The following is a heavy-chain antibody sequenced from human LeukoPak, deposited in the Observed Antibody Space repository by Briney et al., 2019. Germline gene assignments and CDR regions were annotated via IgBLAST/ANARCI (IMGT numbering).Heavy chain of an antibody. D-gene: IGHD6-19*01. J-gene: IGHJ6*02. Sequence: SVKVSCTASGGTFSSYAISWVRQAPGQGLEWMGGIIPIFGTANYAQKFQSRVTITADESTSTAYMELSSLRSEDTAVYYCARDSAGYYYGMDVWGQGTTVTVSS. V-gene: IGHV1-69*13. CDR1: GGTFSSYA. CDR2: IIPIFGTA. CDR3: ARDSAGYYYGMDV.